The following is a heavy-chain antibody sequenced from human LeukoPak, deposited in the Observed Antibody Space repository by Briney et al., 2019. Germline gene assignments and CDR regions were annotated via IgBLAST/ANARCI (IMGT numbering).Heavy chain of an antibody. CDR3: ARILAWRRSVDY. D-gene: IGHD1-1*01. Sequence: NASQTLSLTCAVSGGSISSGGYSWSWIRQPPGKGLEWIGYIYHSGSTYYNPSLKSRVTISVDTSKNQFSLKLSSVTAADTAVYYCARILAWRRSVDYWGQGTLVTVSS. V-gene: IGHV4-30-2*05. CDR2: IYHSGST. J-gene: IGHJ4*02. CDR1: GGSISSGGYS.